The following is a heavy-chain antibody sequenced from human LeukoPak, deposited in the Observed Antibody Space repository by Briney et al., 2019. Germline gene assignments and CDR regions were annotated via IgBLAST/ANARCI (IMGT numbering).Heavy chain of an antibody. CDR1: GFTFSSYG. J-gene: IGHJ3*02. D-gene: IGHD5-18*01. V-gene: IGHV3-30*02. CDR2: IRYDGSNK. Sequence: PGGSLRLSCAASGFTFSSYGMHWVRQAPGKGLEWVAFIRYDGSNKYYADSVKGRFTISRDNSKNTLYLQMNSLRAEDTAVYYCAKDCRGYSYGSDAFDIWGQGTMVTVSS. CDR3: AKDCRGYSYGSDAFDI.